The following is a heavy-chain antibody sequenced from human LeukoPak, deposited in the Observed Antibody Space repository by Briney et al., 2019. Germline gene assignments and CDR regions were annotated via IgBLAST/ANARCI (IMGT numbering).Heavy chain of an antibody. V-gene: IGHV1-8*03. Sequence: ASVKVSCKASGYTFTSYDINWVRQATGQGLEWMGWMNPNSGNTGYAQKFQGRVTITRNTSISTAYMELSSLRSEDKAVYYCAREPRGAIRRYDYWGQGTLVTVSS. CDR1: GYTFTSYD. J-gene: IGHJ4*02. CDR3: AREPRGAIRRYDY. D-gene: IGHD2-2*02. CDR2: MNPNSGNT.